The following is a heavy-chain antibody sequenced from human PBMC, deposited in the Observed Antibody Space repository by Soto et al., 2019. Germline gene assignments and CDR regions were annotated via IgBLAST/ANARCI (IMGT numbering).Heavy chain of an antibody. Sequence: SVKVSCKASGGTFSSYTISWVRQAPGQGLEWMGRIIPILGVANYAQKFQGRVTITADKSTSTAYMELSSLRSEDTAVYYCAGGVRTHNYSYSGMDVGGKGTTVTVPS. CDR1: GGTFSSYT. D-gene: IGHD3-16*01. V-gene: IGHV1-69*02. CDR3: AGGVRTHNYSYSGMDV. J-gene: IGHJ6*04. CDR2: IIPILGVA.